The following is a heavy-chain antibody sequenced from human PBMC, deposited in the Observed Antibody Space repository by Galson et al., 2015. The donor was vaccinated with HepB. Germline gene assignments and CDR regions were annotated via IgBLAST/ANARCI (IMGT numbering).Heavy chain of an antibody. CDR3: ARDGRRATTQFNYFDS. D-gene: IGHD1-14*01. CDR1: QFTFSDYW. Sequence: SLRLSCAASQFTFSDYWMSWLRQAPGKGLEWVANIKQDGSEKYYVDSVKGRFTISRDNAKNSLYLQMNSLRAEDTAVYYCARDGRRATTQFNYFDSWGQGTLVAVSS. CDR2: IKQDGSEK. V-gene: IGHV3-7*03. J-gene: IGHJ4*02.